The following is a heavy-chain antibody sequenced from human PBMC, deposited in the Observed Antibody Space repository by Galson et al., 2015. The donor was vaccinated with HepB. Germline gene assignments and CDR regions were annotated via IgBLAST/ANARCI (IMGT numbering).Heavy chain of an antibody. D-gene: IGHD6-19*01. Sequence: SVKVSCKASGGTFSSYAISWVRQAPGQGLEWMGRIIPILGIANYAQKFQGRVTITADKSTSTAYMELSSLRSEDTAVYYCARHGGGGSGWDTPFDYWGQGTLVTVSS. V-gene: IGHV1-69*04. J-gene: IGHJ4*02. CDR3: ARHGGGGSGWDTPFDY. CDR1: GGTFSSYA. CDR2: IIPILGIA.